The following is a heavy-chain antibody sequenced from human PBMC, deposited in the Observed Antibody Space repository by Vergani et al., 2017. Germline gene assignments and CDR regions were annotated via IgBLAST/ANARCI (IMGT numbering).Heavy chain of an antibody. CDR3: ARAGGRSSYIRAATPTNWFDP. V-gene: IGHV4-59*01. CDR2: IYYSGST. J-gene: IGHJ5*02. CDR1: GGSISSYY. Sequence: QVQLQESGPGLVKPSETLSLTCTVSGGSISSYYWSWIRQPPGKGLEWIGYIYYSGSTNYNPSLKSRVTISVDTSKNQFSLKLSSVTAADTAVYYCARAGGRSSYIRAATPTNWFDPWGQGTLVTVSS. D-gene: IGHD2-15*01.